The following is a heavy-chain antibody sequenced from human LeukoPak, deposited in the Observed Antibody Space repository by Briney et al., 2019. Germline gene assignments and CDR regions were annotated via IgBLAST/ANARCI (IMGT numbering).Heavy chain of an antibody. CDR1: GFTFSTYP. CDR2: IYSGGST. J-gene: IGHJ3*02. V-gene: IGHV3-53*01. D-gene: IGHD6-13*01. Sequence: GGSLRLSCAASGFTFSTYPMHWVRQAPGKGLEWVSVIYSGGSTYYADSVKGRFTISRDNSKNTLYLQMNSLRAEDTAVYYCARGRNSSSWYHDAFDIWGQGTMVTVSS. CDR3: ARGRNSSSWYHDAFDI.